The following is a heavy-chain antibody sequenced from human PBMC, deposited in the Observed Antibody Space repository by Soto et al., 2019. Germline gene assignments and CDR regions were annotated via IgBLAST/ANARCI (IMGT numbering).Heavy chain of an antibody. J-gene: IGHJ4*02. Sequence: GGSLRLSCAVSGFTFSDYGMHWVRQAPGKGLEWVALISYDGSNKYYAASVKGRFTISRDNSKNTLYLQMNSLRAEDTAVYYCAKGELPPPYSDALTDYTDAFDYWGQGTLVTVSS. CDR3: AKGELPPPYSDALTDYTDAFDY. CDR2: ISYDGSNK. CDR1: GFTFSDYG. D-gene: IGHD3-9*01. V-gene: IGHV3-30*18.